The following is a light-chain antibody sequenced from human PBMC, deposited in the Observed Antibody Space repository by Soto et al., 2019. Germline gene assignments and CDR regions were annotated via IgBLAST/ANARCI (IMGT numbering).Light chain of an antibody. J-gene: IGKJ1*01. CDR2: HAS. Sequence: DIQMTQSPSTLPAXVXXXXXLICRASQSISNWLAWYQQKPGTAPKLLIYHASTLESGVPSRFSGSGSGTEFTLTISSLQADDFATCYCQQYMSYSFGQGTKVDIK. CDR3: QQYMSYS. CDR1: QSISNW. V-gene: IGKV1-5*02.